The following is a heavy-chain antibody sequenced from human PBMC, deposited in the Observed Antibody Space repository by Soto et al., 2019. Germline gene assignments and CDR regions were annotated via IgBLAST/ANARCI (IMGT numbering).Heavy chain of an antibody. Sequence: GGSLRLSCAASGFTVSSNYMSWVRQAPGKGLEWVPVIYSGGSTYYADSVKGRFTISRDNSKNTLYLQMNSLRAEDTAVYYCARGFEYSSTFDYWGQGTLVTVSS. V-gene: IGHV3-53*01. CDR2: IYSGGST. J-gene: IGHJ4*02. CDR1: GFTVSSNY. D-gene: IGHD6-6*01. CDR3: ARGFEYSSTFDY.